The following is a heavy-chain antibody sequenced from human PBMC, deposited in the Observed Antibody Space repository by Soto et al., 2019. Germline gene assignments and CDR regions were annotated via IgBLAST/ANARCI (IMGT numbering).Heavy chain of an antibody. CDR2: INPNSGGT. Sequence: ASVKVSCKASGYTFTGYYMHWVRQAPGQGLEWMGWINPNSGGTNYAQKFQGWVTMTRDTSISTAYMELSRLRSDDTAVYYCARALVGATISYAFDIWGQGTMVTVSS. CDR3: ARALVGATISYAFDI. J-gene: IGHJ3*02. V-gene: IGHV1-2*04. CDR1: GYTFTGYY. D-gene: IGHD1-26*01.